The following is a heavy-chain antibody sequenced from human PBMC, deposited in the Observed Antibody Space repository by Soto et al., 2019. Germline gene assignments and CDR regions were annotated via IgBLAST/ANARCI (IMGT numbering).Heavy chain of an antibody. V-gene: IGHV3-23*01. Sequence: VQLLESGGGLVQPGGSLRLSCAASRFTFSSYAMTWVRQAPGKGLEWVSTISGSGGSTYQADSVRGRFTISRDNSKNTLYLQMNGLRVEDTAVYYCAKEYYDTNWGATPDFWGQGTLVTVSS. J-gene: IGHJ4*02. D-gene: IGHD3-22*01. CDR3: AKEYYDTNWGATPDF. CDR1: RFTFSSYA. CDR2: ISGSGGST.